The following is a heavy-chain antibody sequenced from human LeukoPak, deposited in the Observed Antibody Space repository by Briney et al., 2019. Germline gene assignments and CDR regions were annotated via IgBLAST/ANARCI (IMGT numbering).Heavy chain of an antibody. CDR2: ISSSGSTI. D-gene: IGHD3-22*01. CDR1: GFTFSDYY. J-gene: IGHJ4*02. CDR3: ARDGNYYDSSGYFNFDY. V-gene: IGHV3-11*01. Sequence: GGSLRLSCAASGFTFSDYYMSWIRQAPGKGLEWVSYISSSGSTIYYADSVKGRFAISRDNAKNSLYLQMNSLRAEDTAVYYCARDGNYYDSSGYFNFDYWGQGTLVTVSS.